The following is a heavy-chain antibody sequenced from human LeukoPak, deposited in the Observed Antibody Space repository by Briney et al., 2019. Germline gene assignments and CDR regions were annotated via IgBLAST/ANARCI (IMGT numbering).Heavy chain of an antibody. CDR2: EYPGDSDV. V-gene: IGHV5-51*01. CDR1: GYMFNTYW. J-gene: IGHJ4*02. CDR3: ARQYCSTGVCYPPSFDF. D-gene: IGHD2-8*01. Sequence: GQSLMISCKASGYMFNTYWIAWVRQMPGKGLELMGIEYPGDSDVRYSPSFQGQVTISADNSITTAYLHWSSLKASDTAMYFCARQYCSTGVCYPPSFDFWGQGTLVTVSS.